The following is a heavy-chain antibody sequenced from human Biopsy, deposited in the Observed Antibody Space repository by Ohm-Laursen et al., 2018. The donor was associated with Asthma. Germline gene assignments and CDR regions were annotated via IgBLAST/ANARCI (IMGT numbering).Heavy chain of an antibody. CDR1: GVSIRSYY. J-gene: IGHJ4*02. CDR2: IHYSGST. CDR3: AGFCSGGNCPDH. D-gene: IGHD2-15*01. V-gene: IGHV4-59*01. Sequence: LSLTCTVSGVSIRSYYWTWIRQPPGKGLEWIENIHYSGSTYSNPSLKSRVTISVDAPKKQISLRLSSVIAADTAVYYCAGFCSGGNCPDHWGQGTLVTVSS.